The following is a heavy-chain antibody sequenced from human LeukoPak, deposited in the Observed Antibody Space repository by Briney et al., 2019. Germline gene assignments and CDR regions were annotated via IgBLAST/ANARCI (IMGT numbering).Heavy chain of an antibody. CDR1: GGSISSYY. CDR3: ARGIYSSGWYEYYFDY. V-gene: IGHV4-59*12. J-gene: IGHJ4*02. CDR2: IYYSGST. D-gene: IGHD6-19*01. Sequence: PSETLSLTCTVSGGSISSYYWSWIRQPPGKGLEWIGYIYYSGSTNYNPSLKSRVTISVDTSKNQFSLKLSSVTAADTAVYYCARGIYSSGWYEYYFDYWGQGTLVTVSS.